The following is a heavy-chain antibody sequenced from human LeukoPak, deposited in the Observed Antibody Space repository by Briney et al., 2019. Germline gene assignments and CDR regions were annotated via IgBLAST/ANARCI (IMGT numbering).Heavy chain of an antibody. V-gene: IGHV1-69*13. CDR2: IIPIFGTA. CDR1: GGTFSSYA. CDR3: ARESPTYCGGDCLFDY. J-gene: IGHJ4*02. Sequence: GASVKFSCKASGGTFSSYAISWVRQAPGQGLEWMGGIIPIFGTANYAQKFQGRVTITADESTSTAYMELSSLRSEDTAVYYCARESPTYCGGDCLFDYWGQGTLVTVSS. D-gene: IGHD2-21*01.